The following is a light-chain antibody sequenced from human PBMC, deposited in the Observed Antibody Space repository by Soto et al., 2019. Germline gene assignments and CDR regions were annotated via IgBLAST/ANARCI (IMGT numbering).Light chain of an antibody. CDR2: DVR. CDR1: SSDVGGYNY. J-gene: IGLJ2*01. Sequence: QSALTQPRSVSGSPGQSVTISCTGSSSDVGGYNYVSWHQHHPGKAPKLIIYDVRKRPSGVPNRFSGSKSGNTASLTISGLQAEDEADYFCCSYAGTFAVVFGGGTKLTVL. V-gene: IGLV2-11*01. CDR3: CSYAGTFAVV.